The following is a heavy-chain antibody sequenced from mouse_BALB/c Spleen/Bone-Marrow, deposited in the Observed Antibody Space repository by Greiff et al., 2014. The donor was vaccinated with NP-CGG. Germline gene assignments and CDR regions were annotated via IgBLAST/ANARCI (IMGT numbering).Heavy chain of an antibody. J-gene: IGHJ3*01. CDR3: APHYYGYAWFAY. CDR1: GYSISSYW. CDR2: IDPSDSET. D-gene: IGHD1-2*01. Sequence: VQVVESGPQLVRPGASAKISCKASGYSISSYWMHWVKQRPGQGLEWIGMIDPSDSETRLNQKFKDKATLTVDKSSSTAYMQLNSPTSEDSAVYYCAPHYYGYAWFAYWGQGTLVTVSA. V-gene: IGHV1S126*01.